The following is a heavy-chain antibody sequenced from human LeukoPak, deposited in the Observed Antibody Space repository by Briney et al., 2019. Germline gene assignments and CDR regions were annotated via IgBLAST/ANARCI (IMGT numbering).Heavy chain of an antibody. CDR2: ISYDGNNK. CDR1: GFTFSSYA. V-gene: IGHV3-30-3*01. J-gene: IGHJ6*02. D-gene: IGHD3-22*01. CDR3: ARDYYDSSGFFVYYYGMDV. Sequence: TGGSLRLSCAASGFTFSSYAMHWVRQAPGKGLEWVAVISYDGNNKYYADSVKGRFTISRDNSKNTLYLQMNSLRAEDTAVYYCARDYYDSSGFFVYYYGMDVWGQGTTVTVSS.